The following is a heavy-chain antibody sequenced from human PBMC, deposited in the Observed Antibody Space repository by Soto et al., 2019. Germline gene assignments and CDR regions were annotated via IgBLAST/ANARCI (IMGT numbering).Heavy chain of an antibody. D-gene: IGHD6-19*01. CDR3: ARVRGSNGSGFFYYYGMDV. CDR2: IIPIFGTA. J-gene: IGHJ6*02. V-gene: IGHV1-69*06. CDR1: GGTFSSYA. Sequence: SVKVSCKASGGTFSSYAISWVRQAPGQGLEWMGGIIPIFGTANYAQKFQGRVTITADKSTSTAYMELSSLRSEDTAVYYCARVRGSNGSGFFYYYGMDVWGQGTTVTVSS.